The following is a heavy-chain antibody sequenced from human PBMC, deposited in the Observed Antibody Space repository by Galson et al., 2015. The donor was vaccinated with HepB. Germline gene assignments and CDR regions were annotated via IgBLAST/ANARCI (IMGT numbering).Heavy chain of an antibody. Sequence: SLRLSCAASGLTLETYDISWVRQAPGRGLQWVSAISENDISTHYADPVQGRFTISRQKSKNMVFLQMNRLKVEDTAVYYCAKGSPTSFYHYYMDVWGKGTTVTVSS. J-gene: IGHJ6*03. CDR2: ISENDIST. V-gene: IGHV3-23*01. CDR1: GLTLETYD. D-gene: IGHD2/OR15-2a*01. CDR3: AKGSPTSFYHYYMDV.